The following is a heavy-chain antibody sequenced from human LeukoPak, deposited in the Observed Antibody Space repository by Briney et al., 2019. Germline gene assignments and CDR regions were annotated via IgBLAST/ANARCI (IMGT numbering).Heavy chain of an antibody. CDR2: INTDGSSA. CDR1: GFTFSNYW. Sequence: GGSLRLSCAASGFTFSNYWMHWVRQAPGKGLVWVSRINTDGSSASYADSVKGRFTGSRDNARNTLYLQMNSLRAEDTAVYYCARGQDYGTDYWAREPWSPSPQ. CDR3: ARGQDYGTDY. V-gene: IGHV3-74*01. J-gene: IGHJ4*02. D-gene: IGHD4/OR15-4a*01.